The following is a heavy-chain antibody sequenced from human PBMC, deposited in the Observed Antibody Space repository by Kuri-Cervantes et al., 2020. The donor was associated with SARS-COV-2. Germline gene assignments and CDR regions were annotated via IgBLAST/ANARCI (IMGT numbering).Heavy chain of an antibody. CDR2: IYHSGST. V-gene: IGHV4-4*02. CDR3: ARDTGYCGYDCSAFDI. D-gene: IGHD2-21*02. Sequence: SETLSLTCAVSGGSISSSNWWSWVRPPPGKRLECIGEIYHSGSTNYNPSLKSRVTISVDKSKNQFPLKLSSVTAADTAVYYCARDTGYCGYDCSAFDIWGQGTMVTVSS. J-gene: IGHJ3*02. CDR1: GGSISSSNW.